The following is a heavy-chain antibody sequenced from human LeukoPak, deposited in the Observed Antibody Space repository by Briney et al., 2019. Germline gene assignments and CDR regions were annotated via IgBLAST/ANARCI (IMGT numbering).Heavy chain of an antibody. V-gene: IGHV1-46*01. Sequence: ASVKVSCKASGYTFTSYYMHWVRQAPGQGLEWMGIINPSGGSTSYAQKLQGRVTMTRDTSTSTVYMELSSLRSEDTAVYYCGKSAPSGFDPWGQGTLVTVSS. CDR2: INPSGGST. CDR3: GKSAPSGFDP. CDR1: GYTFTSYY. J-gene: IGHJ5*02.